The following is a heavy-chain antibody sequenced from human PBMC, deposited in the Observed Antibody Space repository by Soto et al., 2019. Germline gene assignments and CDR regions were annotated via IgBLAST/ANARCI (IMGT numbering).Heavy chain of an antibody. Sequence: QVQLQESGPGLVKPSQTLSLTCTVSGGSISSGGYYWSWIRQHPGKGLEWIGYIYYSGSTYYNPSLKRRVTLSVDTSKSQFSLKLSSVTAADTAVYYCARGVTMVRGVIHTPYFDYWGQGTLVTVSS. CDR1: GGSISSGGYY. J-gene: IGHJ4*02. CDR2: IYYSGST. D-gene: IGHD3-10*01. CDR3: ARGVTMVRGVIHTPYFDY. V-gene: IGHV4-31*03.